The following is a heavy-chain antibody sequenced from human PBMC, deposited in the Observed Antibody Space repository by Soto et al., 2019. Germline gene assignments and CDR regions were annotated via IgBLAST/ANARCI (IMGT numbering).Heavy chain of an antibody. J-gene: IGHJ5*02. CDR2: IYYSGST. D-gene: IGHD1-26*01. Sequence: QVQLQESGPGLVKPSQTLSLTCTVSGGSISGGGYYWSWIRQHPGKGLEWIGYIYYSGSTYYNPSLKSRVTISVDTSKNQFSLKLSSVTAADTAVYYCARVNRGYSGSYDANWFDPWGQGTLVTVSS. CDR3: ARVNRGYSGSYDANWFDP. CDR1: GGSISGGGYY. V-gene: IGHV4-31*03.